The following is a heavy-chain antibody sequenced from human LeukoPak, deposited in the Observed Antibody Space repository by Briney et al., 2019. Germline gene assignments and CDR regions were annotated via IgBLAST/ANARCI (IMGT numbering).Heavy chain of an antibody. Sequence: GGSLRLSCAASGFTFSNYAMSWVRQAPGKGLEWVSAISGSDGSTNYADSVKGRFTISRDNAKNSLYLQMNSLRAEDTAVYYCARDLSSSWTKDYYFDYWGQGTLVTVSS. CDR3: ARDLSSSWTKDYYFDY. J-gene: IGHJ4*02. CDR1: GFTFSNYA. CDR2: ISGSDGST. V-gene: IGHV3-23*01. D-gene: IGHD6-13*01.